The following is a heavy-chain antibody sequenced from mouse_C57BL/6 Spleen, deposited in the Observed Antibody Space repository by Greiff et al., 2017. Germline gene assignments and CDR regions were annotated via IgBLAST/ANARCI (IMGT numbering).Heavy chain of an antibody. D-gene: IGHD6-1*01. CDR3: AKTYPLGNYAMDY. V-gene: IGHV1-39*01. Sequence: EVKLVESGPELVKPGASVKISCKASGYSFTDYNMNWVKQSNGKSLEWIGVINPNYGTTSYNQKFKGKATLTVDQSSSTAYMQLNSLTSEDSAVYYCAKTYPLGNYAMDYWGQGTSVTVSS. CDR2: INPNYGTT. CDR1: GYSFTDYN. J-gene: IGHJ4*01.